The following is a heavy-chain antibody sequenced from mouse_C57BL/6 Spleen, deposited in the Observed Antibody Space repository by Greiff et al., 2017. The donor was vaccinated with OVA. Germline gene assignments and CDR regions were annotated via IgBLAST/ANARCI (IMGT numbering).Heavy chain of an antibody. J-gene: IGHJ4*01. CDR3: TRGNDGYYSYAMDY. D-gene: IGHD2-3*01. CDR2: IDPETGGT. V-gene: IGHV1-15*01. Sequence: VKLQQSGAELVRPGASVTLSCKASGYTFTDYEMHWVKQTPVHGLEWIGAIDPETGGTAYNQKFKGKAILTADKSSSTAYMELRSLTSEDSAVYYCTRGNDGYYSYAMDYWGQGTSVTVSS. CDR1: GYTFTDYE.